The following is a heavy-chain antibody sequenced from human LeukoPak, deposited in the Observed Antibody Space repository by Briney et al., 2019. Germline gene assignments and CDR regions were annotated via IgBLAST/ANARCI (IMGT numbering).Heavy chain of an antibody. Sequence: GGSLRLSCAASGFTFSNYNMNWVRQAPGKGLEWVSSISSSNNYIYYADSVKGRFTISRDNAKNSLYLQMNSLRAEDTAVYYCARDPSYSSSWYGDHWGQGTLVTVSS. CDR2: ISSSNNYI. V-gene: IGHV3-21*01. CDR3: ARDPSYSSSWYGDH. CDR1: GFTFSNYN. D-gene: IGHD6-13*01. J-gene: IGHJ4*02.